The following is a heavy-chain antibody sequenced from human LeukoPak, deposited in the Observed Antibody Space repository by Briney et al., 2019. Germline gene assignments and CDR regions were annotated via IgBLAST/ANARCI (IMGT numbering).Heavy chain of an antibody. J-gene: IGHJ5*02. Sequence: ASVKVSCKASGYTFTGYYMHWVRQAPGQGLEWMGWINPNSGGTNCAQKFQGRVTMTRDTSISTAYMELSRLRSDDTAVYYCARVVAVTPFWWFDPWGQGTLVTVSS. V-gene: IGHV1-2*02. CDR3: ARVVAVTPFWWFDP. CDR1: GYTFTGYY. D-gene: IGHD6-19*01. CDR2: INPNSGGT.